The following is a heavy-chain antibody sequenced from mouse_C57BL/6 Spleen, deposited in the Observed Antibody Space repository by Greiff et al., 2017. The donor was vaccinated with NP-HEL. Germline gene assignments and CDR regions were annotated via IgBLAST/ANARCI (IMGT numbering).Heavy chain of an antibody. CDR2: IYPGSGST. Sequence: QVQLQQPGAELVKPGASVEMSCKASGYTFTSYWITWVKQRPGQGLEWIGDIYPGSGSTNYNEKFKSKATLTVDTSSSTAYMQLSSLTSEDSAVYYCARRRIDDGYFYAMDYWGQGTSVTVSS. CDR3: ARRRIDDGYFYAMDY. V-gene: IGHV1-55*01. CDR1: GYTFTSYW. J-gene: IGHJ4*01. D-gene: IGHD2-3*01.